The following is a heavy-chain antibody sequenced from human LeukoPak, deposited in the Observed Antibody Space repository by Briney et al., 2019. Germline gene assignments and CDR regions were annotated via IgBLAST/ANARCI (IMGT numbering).Heavy chain of an antibody. Sequence: SETLSLTCAVYGGSFSGYYWTWIRQPPGKGLEWIGEINHSGSTNYNPSLKSRVAISVDTSKNQFSLKLSSVTAADTAVYYCARQSSELRYFDWLPLPFDYWGQGTLVTVSS. J-gene: IGHJ4*02. CDR3: ARQSSELRYFDWLPLPFDY. CDR2: INHSGST. CDR1: GGSFSGYY. V-gene: IGHV4-34*01. D-gene: IGHD3-9*01.